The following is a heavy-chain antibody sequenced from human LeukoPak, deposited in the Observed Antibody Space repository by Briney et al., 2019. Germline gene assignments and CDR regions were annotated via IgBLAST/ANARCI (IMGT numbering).Heavy chain of an antibody. J-gene: IGHJ4*02. V-gene: IGHV3-7*01. CDR3: AKQSRRELLYGY. CDR1: GFTFSSYA. CDR2: IKQDGSEK. D-gene: IGHD1-26*01. Sequence: GGSLRLSCAASGFTFSSYAMSWVRQAPGKGLEWVANIKQDGSEKYYVDSLKGRFTISRDNAKNSLYLQMNSLRAEDTAVYYCAKQSRRELLYGYWGQGTLVTVSS.